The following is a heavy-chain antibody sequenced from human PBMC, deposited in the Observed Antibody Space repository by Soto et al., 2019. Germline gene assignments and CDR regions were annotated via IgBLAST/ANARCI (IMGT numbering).Heavy chain of an antibody. Sequence: QVQLQQWGAGLLKPSETLSLTCAVYGGSFSGYYWSWIRQPPGKGLEWIGEINHSGSTNYNPSLKSRVTISVDTSKNQFSLKLSSVAAADTAVYYCALRPFVEPLAPYAIPADYYYGMDVWGQGTTVTVSS. J-gene: IGHJ6*02. D-gene: IGHD2-8*01. CDR1: GGSFSGYY. V-gene: IGHV4-34*01. CDR2: INHSGST. CDR3: ALRPFVEPLAPYAIPADYYYGMDV.